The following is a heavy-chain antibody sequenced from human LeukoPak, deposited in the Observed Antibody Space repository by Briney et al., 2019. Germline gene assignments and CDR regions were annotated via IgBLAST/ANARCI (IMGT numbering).Heavy chain of an antibody. CDR2: INSDGSST. J-gene: IGHJ4*02. CDR3: ARGTGSSSGWYAY. Sequence: LPGGSLRLSCAASGFTFSNYWMHWVRQAPGKGLVWVSRINSDGSSTSYADSVRGRFAISRDNAENTLYLQVNSLRAEDTAVYYCARGTGSSSGWYAYWGQGTLVTVSS. D-gene: IGHD6-19*01. V-gene: IGHV3-74*01. CDR1: GFTFSNYW.